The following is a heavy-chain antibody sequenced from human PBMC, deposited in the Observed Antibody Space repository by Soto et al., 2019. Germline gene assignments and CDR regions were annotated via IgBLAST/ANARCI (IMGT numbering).Heavy chain of an antibody. CDR2: INAANGDT. D-gene: IGHD2-8*02. CDR1: GYTFTSYG. Sequence: QVQLVQSGTEVKKPGASVKVSCKASGYTFTSYGIHWVRQAPGQRLEWMGWINAANGDTKYSPKFQGRVTITRDTSASTAYMELSSLRSEDTAVYYCVRRHVSATGIDWFDPWGQGTLVHVSS. V-gene: IGHV1-3*01. CDR3: VRRHVSATGIDWFDP. J-gene: IGHJ5*02.